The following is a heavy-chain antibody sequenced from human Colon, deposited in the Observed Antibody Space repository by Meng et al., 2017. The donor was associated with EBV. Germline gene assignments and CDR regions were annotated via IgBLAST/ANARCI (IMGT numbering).Heavy chain of an antibody. V-gene: IGHV4-30-4*01. J-gene: IGHJ4*02. CDR1: GGSINSGDYY. CDR3: ARNYYFDY. CDR2: IYYTGST. Sequence: QVRPPVSGPGLVKPSQTLSLTCTVSGGSINSGDYYWSWIRQPPGKGLEWIGYIYYTGSTYYNPSLKSRVTISMDTSKNQFSLRLSSVTAADTAVYYCARNYYFDYWGQGTLVTVSS.